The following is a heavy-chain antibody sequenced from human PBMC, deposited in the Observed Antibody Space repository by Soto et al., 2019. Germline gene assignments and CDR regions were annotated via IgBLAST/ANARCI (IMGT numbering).Heavy chain of an antibody. Sequence: QVQLVQSGAEAKKPGASVMVSCETSGYTFSSYGISWVRQAPGQGPDWMGWISAYNGYTDYAQKFQGRVTVTTDASTSTAYMELRSLRSDDTAVYYCARGLLRGKGGMDVWGQGTTVTVSS. D-gene: IGHD3-16*01. CDR2: ISAYNGYT. CDR3: ARGLLRGKGGMDV. J-gene: IGHJ6*02. V-gene: IGHV1-18*01. CDR1: GYTFSSYG.